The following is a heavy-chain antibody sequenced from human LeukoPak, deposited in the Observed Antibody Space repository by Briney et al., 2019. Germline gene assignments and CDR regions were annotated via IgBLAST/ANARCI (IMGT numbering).Heavy chain of an antibody. CDR1: GSSFHNYY. Sequence: SETLSLTCAVYGSSFHNYYWTWIRQPPGKRLEWLGEIGHSGGTNYNPSLNSRVTISLDTSKNQFSLKLTSVTAADTAIYYCARSGTYQHSSAYDYWGQGNLVTVSS. D-gene: IGHD3-10*01. J-gene: IGHJ4*01. V-gene: IGHV4-34*01. CDR2: IGHSGGT. CDR3: ARSGTYQHSSAYDY.